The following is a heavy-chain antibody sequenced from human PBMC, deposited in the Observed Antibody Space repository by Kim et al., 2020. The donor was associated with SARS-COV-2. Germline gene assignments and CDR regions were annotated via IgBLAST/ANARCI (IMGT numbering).Heavy chain of an antibody. D-gene: IGHD3-9*01. CDR2: IKSKADGGTA. CDR1: GFNLNIAY. Sequence: GGSLRLSCAVSGFNLNIAYMNWVRQAPGKGLEWVGRIKSKADGGTAEYGTPVKGRFTISGDDSKNTLYLQMNSLKTEDTAVYYCTTSLTYWGQGTLVTVSS. J-gene: IGHJ4*02. V-gene: IGHV3-15*01. CDR3: TTSLTY.